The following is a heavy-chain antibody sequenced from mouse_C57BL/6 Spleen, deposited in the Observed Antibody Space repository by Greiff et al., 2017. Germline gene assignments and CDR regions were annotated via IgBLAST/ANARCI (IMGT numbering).Heavy chain of an antibody. V-gene: IGHV1-52*01. CDR3: ARDTMINTYAFAY. CDR2: IYPSDSET. CDR1: GYTFTSYW. Sequence: QVQLQQPGAELVRPGSSVKLSCKASGYTFTSYWMHWVKQRPRQGLEWIGNIYPSDSETHYNQKFKDKATLTVDKSSSTAYMQLSSLTSEDSAVYYCARDTMINTYAFAYWGQGTLVTVSA. D-gene: IGHD2-4*01. J-gene: IGHJ3*01.